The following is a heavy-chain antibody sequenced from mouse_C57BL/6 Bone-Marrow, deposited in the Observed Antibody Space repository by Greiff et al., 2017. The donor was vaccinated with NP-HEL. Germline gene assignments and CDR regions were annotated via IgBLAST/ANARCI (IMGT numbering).Heavy chain of an antibody. CDR1: GYTFTEYT. CDR2: FYPGSGSI. J-gene: IGHJ2*01. Sequence: VQVVESGAELVKPGASVKLSCKASGYTFTEYTIHWVKQRSGQGLEWIGWFYPGSGSIKYNEKFKDKATLTADKSSSTVYIELSRLTSEDSAVYFCATAQATLFALYWGQGTTLTVSS. CDR3: ATAQATLFALY. V-gene: IGHV1-62-2*01. D-gene: IGHD3-2*02.